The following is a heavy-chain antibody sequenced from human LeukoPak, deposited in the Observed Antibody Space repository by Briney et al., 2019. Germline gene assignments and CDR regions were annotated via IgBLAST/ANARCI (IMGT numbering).Heavy chain of an antibody. V-gene: IGHV5-51*01. D-gene: IGHD6-19*01. CDR1: GYSFTTYW. CDR2: IYPDDSDT. J-gene: IGHJ4*02. Sequence: GESLKISCTDSGYSFTTYWIGWVRQMPGKGLEWMGIIYPDDSDTKYSPSFQGQVTISADKSISTAYLQWSSLKASDTAMYYCARQGGRWAFFDYWGQGTLVTVSS. CDR3: ARQGGRWAFFDY.